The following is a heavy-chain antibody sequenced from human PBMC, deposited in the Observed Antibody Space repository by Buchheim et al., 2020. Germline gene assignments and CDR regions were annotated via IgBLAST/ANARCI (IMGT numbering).Heavy chain of an antibody. CDR1: GGTFSSYT. CDR3: ARGLSIFGVVDYYYYGMDV. CDR2: IIPILGIA. Sequence: QVQLVQSGAEVKKPGSSVKVSCKASGGTFSSYTISWVRQAPGQGLEWMGRIIPILGIANYAQKFQGRVTITADKSTSTAYMELSSLRSEDTAVYYCARGLSIFGVVDYYYYGMDVWGQGTT. J-gene: IGHJ6*02. D-gene: IGHD3-3*01. V-gene: IGHV1-69*02.